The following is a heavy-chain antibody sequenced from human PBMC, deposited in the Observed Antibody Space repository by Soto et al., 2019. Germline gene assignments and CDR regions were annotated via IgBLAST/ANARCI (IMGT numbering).Heavy chain of an antibody. CDR1: GFSLTTNGVG. CDR2: IYWDDDK. CDR3: DYCGYYSSSWFPDY. Sequence: QITLKESGPSLVKPTQTLTLTCTFSGFSLTTNGVGVGWIRQSPGEALEWLALIYWDDDKRYSPSLKSRLTIPKDTSKNQVVLTMTNMDSVDTATYYCDYCGYYSSSWFPDYWGQGTLVTVSS. V-gene: IGHV2-5*02. D-gene: IGHD6-13*01. J-gene: IGHJ4*02.